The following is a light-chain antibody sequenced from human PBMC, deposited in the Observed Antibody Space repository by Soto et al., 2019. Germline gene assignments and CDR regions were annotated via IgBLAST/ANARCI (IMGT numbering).Light chain of an antibody. V-gene: IGKV1-39*01. CDR3: QQSYSSSWT. CDR2: EAS. J-gene: IGKJ1*01. CDR1: QPISRY. Sequence: DIQMTQSPSSLSASVGDRVTITCRASQPISRYLNWYQQKPGKAQKXLIYEASTLQSGVPSRFSGSGSGTDLTITISSLQPEDFETYSCQQSYSSSWTFGQGTKVDIK.